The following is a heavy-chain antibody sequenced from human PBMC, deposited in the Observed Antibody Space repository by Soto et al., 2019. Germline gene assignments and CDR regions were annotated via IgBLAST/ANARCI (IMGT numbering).Heavy chain of an antibody. Sequence: KTSGNLSLTCTVSGASISGFYWSWIRKSAGKGLEWIGRIYATGTTDYNPSLKSRVMMSVDTSKKQFSLKLRSVTPADTAVYYCERDGTKSLRDLLGSWGQGT. D-gene: IGHD1-1*01. CDR3: ERDGTKSLRDLLGS. CDR1: GASISGFY. V-gene: IGHV4-4*07. J-gene: IGHJ1*01. CDR2: IYATGTT.